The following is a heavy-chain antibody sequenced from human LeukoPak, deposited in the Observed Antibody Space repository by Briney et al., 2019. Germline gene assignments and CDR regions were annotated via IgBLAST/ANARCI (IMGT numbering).Heavy chain of an antibody. CDR1: GFTLSDCY. D-gene: IGHD3-10*01. CDR2: ISSSGSTI. V-gene: IGHV3-11*01. J-gene: IGHJ5*02. Sequence: PGGSLRLSCAASGFTLSDCYMSWIRQAPGKGLEWVSYISSSGSTIYYADSVKGRFTISRVNAKNSLYLQMNSLRAEDTAVYYCARGPLAGSYLFDPWGQGTLVTVSS. CDR3: ARGPLAGSYLFDP.